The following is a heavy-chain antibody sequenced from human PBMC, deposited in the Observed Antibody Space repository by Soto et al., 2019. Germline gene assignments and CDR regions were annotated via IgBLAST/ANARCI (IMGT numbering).Heavy chain of an antibody. J-gene: IGHJ4*02. D-gene: IGHD3-22*01. V-gene: IGHV3-48*02. Sequence: EVHLVESGGGLVQPGGSLRLSCGASGFIFSTYNMNWVRQAPGKGREWISYIGSSGSPIYYADSVEGRFTISRDNAKNSLYLQMNSLRDEDTAVYYCAREMISSAWPYDYWGQGSLVTVSS. CDR3: AREMISSAWPYDY. CDR1: GFIFSTYN. CDR2: IGSSGSPI.